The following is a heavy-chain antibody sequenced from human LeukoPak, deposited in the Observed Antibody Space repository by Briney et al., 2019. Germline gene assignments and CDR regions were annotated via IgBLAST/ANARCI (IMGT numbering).Heavy chain of an antibody. D-gene: IGHD5-12*01. CDR1: GYTFTGYY. CDR3: AKDRYGDYEAPFHYYMDA. Sequence: ASVKVSCKASGYTFTGYYMHWVRQAPGQGLEWMGWINPNSGVKNYAQKLQGRVTITRDTSIDTAYMQLSRLRSDDTAVYYCAKDRYGDYEAPFHYYMDAWGRGTTVTVSS. CDR2: INPNSGVK. V-gene: IGHV1-2*02. J-gene: IGHJ6*03.